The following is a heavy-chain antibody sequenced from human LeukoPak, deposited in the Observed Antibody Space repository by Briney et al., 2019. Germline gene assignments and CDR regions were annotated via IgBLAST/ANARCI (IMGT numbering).Heavy chain of an antibody. CDR2: ITDSSTST. D-gene: IGHD6-13*01. J-gene: IGHJ4*02. CDR1: GFTFNNYV. CDR3: AKGSSSSRPYYFDY. V-gene: IGHV3-23*01. Sequence: GGSLRLSCAASGFTFNNYVMNWVRQAPGKGLEWVSAITDSSTSTYYADSVKGRFTISRHNSKNTLYLQMNSLRAEGTAVYYCAKGSSSSRPYYFDYWGQGTLVTVSS.